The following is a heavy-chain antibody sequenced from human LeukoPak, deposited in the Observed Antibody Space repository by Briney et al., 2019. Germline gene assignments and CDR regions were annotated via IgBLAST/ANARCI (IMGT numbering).Heavy chain of an antibody. J-gene: IGHJ5*02. CDR1: GGTFSSYA. V-gene: IGHV1-69*04. CDR2: IIPILGIA. CDR3: ARGSGMAGWFDP. Sequence: GASVKVSCKASGGTFSSYAISWVRQAPGQGLEWMGRIIPILGIANYAQKFQGRVTMTRDTSISTAYMELSRLRSDDTAVYYCARGSGMAGWFDPWGQGTLVTVSS. D-gene: IGHD2-15*01.